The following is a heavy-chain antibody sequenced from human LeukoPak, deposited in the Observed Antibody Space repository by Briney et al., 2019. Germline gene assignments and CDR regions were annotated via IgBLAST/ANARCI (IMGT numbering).Heavy chain of an antibody. CDR1: GYTFNSYF. V-gene: IGHV1-46*02. J-gene: IGHJ4*02. CDR2: INPSGRTT. Sequence: ASVKVSCEASGYTFNSYFIHWVRQAPGQGLEWMGTINPSGRTTSYAQKFQGRVTMTRDTSTSTVYMELSSLRSEDTAVYYCARGESSTKFGYWGQGTLVTVSS. CDR3: ARGESSTKFGY. D-gene: IGHD6-13*01.